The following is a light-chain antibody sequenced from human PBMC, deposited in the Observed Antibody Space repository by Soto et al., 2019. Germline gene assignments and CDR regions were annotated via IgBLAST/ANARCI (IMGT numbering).Light chain of an antibody. Sequence: GDRVTITCLASQSISGWLAWYQQKPGKAPKLLIYDASSLESGVPPRFSGSGSGTEFTLTITSLQPDDFATYYCQQYNSYPWTFGQGTKVDIK. CDR3: QQYNSYPWT. CDR1: QSISGW. J-gene: IGKJ1*01. V-gene: IGKV1-5*01. CDR2: DAS.